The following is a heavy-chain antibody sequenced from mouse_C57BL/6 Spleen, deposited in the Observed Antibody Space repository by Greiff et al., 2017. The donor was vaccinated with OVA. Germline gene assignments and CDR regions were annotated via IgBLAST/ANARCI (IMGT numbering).Heavy chain of an antibody. V-gene: IGHV1-81*01. CDR2: IYPRSGNT. D-gene: IGHD2-1*01. CDR1: GYTFTSYG. J-gene: IGHJ4*01. CDR3: ARSGGNYDAMDY. Sequence: QVQLQQSGAELARPGASVKLSCKASGYTFTSYGISWVKQRTGQGLEWIGEIYPRSGNTYYNEKLKGKATLTADKSSSTAYMELRSLTSEDSAVYFCARSGGNYDAMDYWGQGTSVTVSS.